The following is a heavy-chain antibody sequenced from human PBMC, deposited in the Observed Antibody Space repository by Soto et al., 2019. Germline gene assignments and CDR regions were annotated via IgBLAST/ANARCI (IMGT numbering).Heavy chain of an antibody. Sequence: LKISCKGSGYSFTSYWISWVRQMPGKGLEWMGRIDPSDSYTNYSPSFQGHVTISADKSISTAYLQWSSLKASDTAMYYCAREVATTDYYYGMDVWGQGTTVTVSS. CDR1: GYSFTSYW. CDR3: AREVATTDYYYGMDV. J-gene: IGHJ6*02. V-gene: IGHV5-10-1*01. CDR2: IDPSDSYT. D-gene: IGHD5-12*01.